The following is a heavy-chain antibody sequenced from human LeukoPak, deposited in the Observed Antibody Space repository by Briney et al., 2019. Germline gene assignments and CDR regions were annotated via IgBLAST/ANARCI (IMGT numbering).Heavy chain of an antibody. CDR2: ISGSGGST. J-gene: IGHJ5*01. CDR3: AKASDWDDFWSGYCSIDP. V-gene: IGHV3-23*01. CDR1: GFTFSSYA. D-gene: IGHD3-3*01. Sequence: HPGGSLRLSCAASGFTFSSYAMSWVRQAPGKGLEWVSAISGSGGSTYYADSVKGRFTISRDNSKNTLYLQMNSLRAEDTAVYYFAKASDWDDFWSGYCSIDPWGQGTLVTV.